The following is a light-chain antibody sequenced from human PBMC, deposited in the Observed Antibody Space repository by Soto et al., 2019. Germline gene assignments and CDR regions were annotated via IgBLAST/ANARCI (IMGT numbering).Light chain of an antibody. CDR3: QQRSHWPLT. CDR1: QSVSSY. V-gene: IGKV3-11*01. CDR2: DAS. J-gene: IGKJ1*01. Sequence: EIVLTQSPATLSLSPGERATLSCRASQSVSSYFAWYQQKPGQPPRLLIYDASNRATGIPARFSGSGSGTDFTLTIRRLAPEDVAVYYCQQRSHWPLTFGQGTKFEI.